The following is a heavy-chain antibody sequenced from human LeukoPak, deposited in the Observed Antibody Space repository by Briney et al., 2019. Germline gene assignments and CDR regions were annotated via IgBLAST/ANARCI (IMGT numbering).Heavy chain of an antibody. V-gene: IGHV3-7*04. CDR1: GFIYSSFW. Sequence: PGGSLRLSCAASGFIYSSFWMGWVRQAPGKGLEWVATINQDGSGKYYVDSVKGRFSISRDNAKNSLHLQMSSLRAEDTAVYYCARVKTGTTSWFDPWGQGTLVTVSS. D-gene: IGHD1-1*01. J-gene: IGHJ5*02. CDR3: ARVKTGTTSWFDP. CDR2: INQDGSGK.